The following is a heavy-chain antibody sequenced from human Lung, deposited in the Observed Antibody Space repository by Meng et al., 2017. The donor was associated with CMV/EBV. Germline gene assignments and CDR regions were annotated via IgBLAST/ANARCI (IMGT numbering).Heavy chain of an antibody. CDR2: INHSGST. J-gene: IGHJ6*02. Sequence: SCAVYGGSFSGYYWSWIRQPPGKGLEWIGEINHSGSTNYNPSLKSRVTISVDTSKNQFSLKLSSVTAADTAVYYCARAGQQLVSYYYYYYGMDVWXQGTTVTVSS. D-gene: IGHD6-13*01. CDR1: GGSFSGYY. V-gene: IGHV4-34*01. CDR3: ARAGQQLVSYYYYYYGMDV.